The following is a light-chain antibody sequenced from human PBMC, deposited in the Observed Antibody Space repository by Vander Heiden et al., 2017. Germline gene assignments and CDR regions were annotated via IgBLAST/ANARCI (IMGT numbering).Light chain of an antibody. CDR1: QSISSY. Sequence: DIKLTRSPSSLSASVGDRVTITCRANQSISSYLNWYQQKPGKAPNLLIYAASHLHSGVPSRFSGSGSGTQFTLTISSLQPEDFATYFCHQSYRTPFTFGQGTKLEI. CDR2: AAS. CDR3: HQSYRTPFT. V-gene: IGKV1-39*01. J-gene: IGKJ2*01.